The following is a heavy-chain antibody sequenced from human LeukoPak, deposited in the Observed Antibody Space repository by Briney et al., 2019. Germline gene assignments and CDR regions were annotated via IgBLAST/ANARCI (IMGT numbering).Heavy chain of an antibody. J-gene: IGHJ4*02. CDR1: GFTFDDYA. V-gene: IGHV3-9*01. D-gene: IGHD1-26*01. CDR3: AKVNDLGGAPLLVD. Sequence: GGSLRLSCAASGFTFDDYAMHWVRQAPGKGLEWVSGISWNSGSIGYADSVKGRFTISRDNAKNSLYLQMNSLRAEDTALYYCAKVNDLGGAPLLVDWGQGTLVTVSS. CDR2: ISWNSGSI.